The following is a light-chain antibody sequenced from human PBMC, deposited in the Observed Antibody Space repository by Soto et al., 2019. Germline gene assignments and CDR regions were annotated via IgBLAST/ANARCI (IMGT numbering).Light chain of an antibody. Sequence: DIPMAQSLSSLSASLGDSVSITCRASQSIGEYLNWYQVKPGKAPTLLISDASSLQAGVPPQFSGSGSGTDFTLTISNLQPENFATYYCQQSHSTPLTFGQGTKVEIK. CDR3: QQSHSTPLT. V-gene: IGKV1-39*01. CDR2: DAS. J-gene: IGKJ1*01. CDR1: QSIGEY.